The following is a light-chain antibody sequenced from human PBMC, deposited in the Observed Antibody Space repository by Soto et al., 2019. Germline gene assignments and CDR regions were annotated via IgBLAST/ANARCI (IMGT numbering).Light chain of an antibody. J-gene: IGLJ3*02. Sequence: QLVLAQPPSASGTPGQRVTISCSGSRSNIGRNSVNWYQQVPGTAPKLLIYSDTQRPSGVPGRFSGSKSGSSASLAISELQSDDEADYYCATWDASLNGGVFGGGTKLTVL. CDR3: ATWDASLNGGV. CDR2: SDT. V-gene: IGLV1-44*01. CDR1: RSNIGRNS.